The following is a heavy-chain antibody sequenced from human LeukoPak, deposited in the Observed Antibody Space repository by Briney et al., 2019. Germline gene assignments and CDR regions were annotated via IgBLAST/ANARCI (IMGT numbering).Heavy chain of an antibody. CDR2: ISSSGSST. Sequence: GGSLRLSCAVSGFTFSGAAMSWVRQAPGKGLEWVSLISSSGSSTYYADSVKGRFTISRDDSKNTLHLQMNSLRAEDTAVYYCAKDIQLSYWGQGALVTVSS. CDR3: AKDIQLSY. CDR1: GFTFSGAA. D-gene: IGHD2-2*01. V-gene: IGHV3-23*01. J-gene: IGHJ4*02.